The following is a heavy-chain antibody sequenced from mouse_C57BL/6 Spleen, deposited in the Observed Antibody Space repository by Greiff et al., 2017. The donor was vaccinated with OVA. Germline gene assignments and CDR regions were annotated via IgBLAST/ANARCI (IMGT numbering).Heavy chain of an antibody. J-gene: IGHJ4*01. CDR1: GFTFSDFY. V-gene: IGHV7-1*01. CDR3: ARGGYYGAMDY. D-gene: IGHD1-1*01. Sequence: EVKLVESGGGLVQSGRSLRLSCATSGFTFSDFYMEWVRQAPGKGLEWIAASRNKANDYTTEYSASVKGRFIVSRDTSQSILYLQMNALRAEDTAIYYCARGGYYGAMDYWGQGTSVTVSS. CDR2: SRNKANDYTT.